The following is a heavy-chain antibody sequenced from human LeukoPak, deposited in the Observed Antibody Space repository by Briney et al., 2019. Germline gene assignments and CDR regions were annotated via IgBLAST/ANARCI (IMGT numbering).Heavy chain of an antibody. CDR1: GFTVTDNY. CDR3: ARGGES. Sequence: PGGSLRLSCAASGFTVTDNYMNWVRQAPGKGLEWVANIKQDGTEKYYVDSVKGRFTISRDNAKNSLYLRMNSLRAEDTAVYYCARGGESWGQGTLVTVSS. D-gene: IGHD3-16*01. J-gene: IGHJ5*02. CDR2: IKQDGTEK. V-gene: IGHV3-7*01.